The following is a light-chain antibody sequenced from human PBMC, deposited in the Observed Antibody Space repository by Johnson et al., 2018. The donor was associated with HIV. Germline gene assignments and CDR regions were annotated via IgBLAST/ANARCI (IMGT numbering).Light chain of an antibody. Sequence: QAVLTQPPSVSAAPGQKVTISCSGSSSNIGSYYVSWYQQLPGTAPKLLIYENNKRPSGIPDRFSGSKSGTTATLGITGLQTGDEADYYCGTWDSSLSVGVFGTGTKVTVL. CDR3: GTWDSSLSVGV. V-gene: IGLV1-51*02. CDR1: SSNIGSYY. CDR2: ENN. J-gene: IGLJ1*01.